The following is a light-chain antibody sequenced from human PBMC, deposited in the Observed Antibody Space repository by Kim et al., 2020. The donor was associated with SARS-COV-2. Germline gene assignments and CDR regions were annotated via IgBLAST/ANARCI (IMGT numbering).Light chain of an antibody. J-gene: IGKJ1*01. Sequence: EIVLTQSPGTLSLSPGERAALSCRASKSVSSTNLAWYQQKPGQAPRLLIYGASSRATGIPDRFSGSGSGTDFTLTISRLEPEDFAVYYCQQYSTSKWTFGQGTKVDIK. CDR3: QQYSTSKWT. V-gene: IGKV3-20*01. CDR1: KSVSSTN. CDR2: GAS.